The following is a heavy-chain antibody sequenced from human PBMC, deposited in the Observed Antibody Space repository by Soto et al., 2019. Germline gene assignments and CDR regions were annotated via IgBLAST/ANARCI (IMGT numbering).Heavy chain of an antibody. J-gene: IGHJ4*02. V-gene: IGHV3-23*01. D-gene: IGHD3-22*01. CDR1: GFRFVSYT. CDR2: IGGSGSST. Sequence: EVQLLESGGGLVQPGGSLRLSCAASGFRFVSYTMSWVRQAPGKGLEWVSGIGGSGSSTYYADSVKGRFTITRDKSRNTLYLQMNSLRAEDTAVYYCAKAHQFIVVAPLDYWGQGTLVTVSS. CDR3: AKAHQFIVVAPLDY.